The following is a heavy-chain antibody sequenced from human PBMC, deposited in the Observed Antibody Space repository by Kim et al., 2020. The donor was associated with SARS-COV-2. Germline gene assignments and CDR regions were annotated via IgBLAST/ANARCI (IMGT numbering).Heavy chain of an antibody. CDR3: AKGRGYFWREELNWFDP. J-gene: IGHJ5*02. Sequence: VKVRFTVSRDNAKNSLYLQMNSRRDEDTAVYYCAKGRGYFWREELNWFDPWGQGTLVTVSS. V-gene: IGHV3-48*02. D-gene: IGHD3-3*01.